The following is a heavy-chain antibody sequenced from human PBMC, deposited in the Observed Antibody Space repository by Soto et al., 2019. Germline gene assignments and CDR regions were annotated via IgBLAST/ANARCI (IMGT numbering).Heavy chain of an antibody. CDR1: GLVSGSTFDNYA. CDR2: TTGGGVTS. V-gene: IGHV3-23*01. Sequence: EVHLLESGGGLVQRGGSLRVSCVISGLVSGSTFDNYAMNWVRQAPGKGLEWDSSTTGGGVTSYYADSVRGRFTISRDNAKNTLYLQLNSLRAEDTAVYYCAKSQALAGKSYFYYGIDVWGQGTTVTVSS. D-gene: IGHD6-19*01. CDR3: AKSQALAGKSYFYYGIDV. J-gene: IGHJ6*02.